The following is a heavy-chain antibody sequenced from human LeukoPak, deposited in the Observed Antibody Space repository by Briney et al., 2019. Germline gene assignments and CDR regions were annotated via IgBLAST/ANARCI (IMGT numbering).Heavy chain of an antibody. CDR2: MYHSGST. V-gene: IGHV4-38-2*01. CDR1: GYSISSGYY. J-gene: IGHJ4*02. Sequence: SETLSLTCAVSGYSISSGYYWGWIRQPPGKGLDWIASMYHSGSTYYNPSLKSRVTISVDTPKNQFSLRLSSVTAADTAVYYCAKQGPTVVTHFDTWGQGTLVTVSS. CDR3: AKQGPTVVTHFDT. D-gene: IGHD4-23*01.